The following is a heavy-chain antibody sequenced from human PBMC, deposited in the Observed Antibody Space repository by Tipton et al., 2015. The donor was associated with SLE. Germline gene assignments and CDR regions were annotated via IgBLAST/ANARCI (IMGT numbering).Heavy chain of an antibody. CDR3: ASTNGPAGYYYYGMDV. J-gene: IGHJ6*02. Sequence: QLVQSGPEVKKPGASVKLSCKATGYTFTSHAMHWVRQAPGQSLEWMGWIHAGNGNTKYSERFQGRVTITRDTSASTAYMELSSLGSEDTAVYCCASTNGPAGYYYYGMDVWGQGTTVTVSS. V-gene: IGHV1-3*01. CDR1: GYTFTSHA. D-gene: IGHD1-1*01. CDR2: IHAGNGNT.